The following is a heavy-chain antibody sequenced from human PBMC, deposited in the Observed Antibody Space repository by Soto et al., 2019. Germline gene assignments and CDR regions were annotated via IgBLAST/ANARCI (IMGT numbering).Heavy chain of an antibody. J-gene: IGHJ6*02. CDR1: GDSVSSNSAA. D-gene: IGHD6-19*01. CDR2: TYYRSKWYN. Sequence: PSQTLSLTCAISGDSVSSNSAAWNWIRQSPSRGLEWLGRTYYRSKWYNDYAVSVKSRITINPDTSKNQFSLQLNSVTPEDTAVYYCARDYRSGWYGMEHEPHGGYYYGMDVWGQGTTVTVSS. CDR3: ARDYRSGWYGMEHEPHGGYYYGMDV. V-gene: IGHV6-1*01.